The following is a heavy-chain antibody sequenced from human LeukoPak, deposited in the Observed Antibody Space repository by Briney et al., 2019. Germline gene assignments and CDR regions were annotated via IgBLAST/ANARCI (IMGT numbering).Heavy chain of an antibody. D-gene: IGHD2-2*02. Sequence: ASVKVSCKASGYTFTGYYMHWVRQAPGQGLEWMGWIGPNSGGTNYAQKFQGRVTMTRDTSISTAYMELSRLRSDDTAVYYCARGDIVVLPAGIPHNWFDPWGQGTLVTVSS. V-gene: IGHV1-2*02. CDR2: IGPNSGGT. CDR3: ARGDIVVLPAGIPHNWFDP. J-gene: IGHJ5*02. CDR1: GYTFTGYY.